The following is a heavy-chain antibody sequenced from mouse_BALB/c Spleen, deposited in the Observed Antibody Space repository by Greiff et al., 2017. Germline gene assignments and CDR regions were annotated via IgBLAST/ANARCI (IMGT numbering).Heavy chain of an antibody. CDR2: IRNKANGYTT. Sequence: EVKVEESGGGLVQPGGSLRLSCATSGFTFTDYYMSWVRQPPGKALEWLGFIRNKANGYTTEYSASVKGRFTISRDNSQSILYLQMNTLRAEDSATYYCARDRDAMDYWGQGTSVTVSS. CDR1: GFTFTDYY. J-gene: IGHJ4*01. V-gene: IGHV7-3*02. CDR3: ARDRDAMDY.